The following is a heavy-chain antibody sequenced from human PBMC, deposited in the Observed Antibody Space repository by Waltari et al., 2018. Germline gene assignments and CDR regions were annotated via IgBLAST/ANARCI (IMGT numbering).Heavy chain of an antibody. CDR2: IYYSGST. Sequence: QLQLQESGPGLVKPSETLSLTCTVSGGSISSSSYYWGWIRQPPGKGLEWIGSIYYSGSTYDNPSLKSRVTISVDTSKNQFSLKLSSVTAADTAVYYCARDDSSGYYPSGAFDIWGQGTMVTVSS. CDR1: GGSISSSSYY. CDR3: ARDDSSGYYPSGAFDI. J-gene: IGHJ3*02. D-gene: IGHD3-22*01. V-gene: IGHV4-39*07.